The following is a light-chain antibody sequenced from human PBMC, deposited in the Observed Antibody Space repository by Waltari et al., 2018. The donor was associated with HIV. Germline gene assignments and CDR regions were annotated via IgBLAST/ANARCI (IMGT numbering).Light chain of an antibody. Sequence: DIQMTQSPSSLSASVGDRVTITCQPSQDISIYLNWYQQKPGKAPKLLIYGASDLETEVPSRFSGSGSGTDFTFTISSLQPADIATYYCQQYDDVPVTFGPGTTVEIK. J-gene: IGKJ3*01. CDR1: QDISIY. CDR2: GAS. V-gene: IGKV1-33*01. CDR3: QQYDDVPVT.